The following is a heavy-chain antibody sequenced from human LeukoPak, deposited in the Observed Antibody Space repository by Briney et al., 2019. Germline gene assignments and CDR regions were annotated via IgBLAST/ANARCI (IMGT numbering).Heavy chain of an antibody. CDR1: GVSISSYY. CDR2: IYYSGST. J-gene: IGHJ4*02. CDR3: ARGIDY. Sequence: SETLSLTCTVSGVSISSYYWSWIRQPPGKGLEWIGYIYYSGSTNYNPSLKSRVTISVDTSKNQFSLKLSSVTAADTAVYYCARGIDYWGRGTLVTVSS. V-gene: IGHV4-59*01.